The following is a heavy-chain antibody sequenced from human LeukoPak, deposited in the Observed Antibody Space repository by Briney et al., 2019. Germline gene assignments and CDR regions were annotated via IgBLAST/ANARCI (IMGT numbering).Heavy chain of an antibody. J-gene: IGHJ4*02. Sequence: SETLSLTCAVSGVSVGSGGYSWSWIRQPPGKGLEWIGYIYHSGSSYYNPSLKSRVTIPMDRSKNQISLRLTSVTAADTAVYYCARGRYLPLYFDYWGQGTLVTVSS. CDR3: ARGRYLPLYFDY. V-gene: IGHV4-30-2*01. CDR2: IYHSGSS. CDR1: GVSVGSGGYS. D-gene: IGHD3-16*02.